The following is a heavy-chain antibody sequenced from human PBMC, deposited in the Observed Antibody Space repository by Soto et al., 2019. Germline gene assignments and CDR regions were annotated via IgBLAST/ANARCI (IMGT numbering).Heavy chain of an antibody. J-gene: IGHJ6*02. V-gene: IGHV3-30-3*01. D-gene: IGHD4-17*01. Sequence: ESGGGVVQPGRSLRLSCAASGFTFSSYAMHWVRQAPGKGLEWVAVISYDGSNKYYADSVKGRFTISRDNSKNTLYLQMNSLRAEDTAVYYCAREGTWTTVPPPYYYGMDVWGQGTTVTVSS. CDR2: ISYDGSNK. CDR3: AREGTWTTVPPPYYYGMDV. CDR1: GFTFSSYA.